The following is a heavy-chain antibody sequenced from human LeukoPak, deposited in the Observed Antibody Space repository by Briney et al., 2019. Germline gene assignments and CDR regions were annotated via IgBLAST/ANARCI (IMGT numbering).Heavy chain of an antibody. J-gene: IGHJ3*02. V-gene: IGHV4-4*07. D-gene: IGHD6-13*01. Sequence: SETLSLTCTVSGGSISSYYWSWIRQPAGKGLEWIGRIYTSGSTNYNPSLKSRVTMSVDTSKNQFSLKLSSVTAADTAVYYCAREEAAAAAEGAFDIWGQGTMVTVSS. CDR3: AREEAAAAAEGAFDI. CDR1: GGSISSYY. CDR2: IYTSGST.